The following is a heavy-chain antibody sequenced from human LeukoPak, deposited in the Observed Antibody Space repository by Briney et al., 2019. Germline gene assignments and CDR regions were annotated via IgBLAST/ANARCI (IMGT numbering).Heavy chain of an antibody. CDR3: ARDLSPVTTDYDSSGYYSH. CDR2: IDRDGTTT. Sequence: GGSLRLSCSASGFTFSNYWMHWVRQIPGMGLVWVSKIDRDGTTTGYADSVKGRFTISRDNAKNSLYLQMNSLRAEDTAVYYCARDLSPVTTDYDSSGYYSHWGQGTLVTVSS. CDR1: GFTFSNYW. D-gene: IGHD3-22*01. J-gene: IGHJ4*02. V-gene: IGHV3-74*01.